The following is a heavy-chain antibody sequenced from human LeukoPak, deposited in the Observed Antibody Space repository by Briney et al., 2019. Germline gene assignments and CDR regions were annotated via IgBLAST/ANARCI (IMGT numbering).Heavy chain of an antibody. CDR3: GRENLGATRAYWFDP. Sequence: SETLSLTCTVSGGSISSYYWSWIRQPPGKGLEWIGYIYYSGSTNYNPSLKSRVTISVDTSKNQFSLKLSSVTAADTAVYYCGRENLGATRAYWFDPWGQGTLVTVSS. V-gene: IGHV4-59*01. CDR2: IYYSGST. CDR1: GGSISSYY. J-gene: IGHJ5*02. D-gene: IGHD1-26*01.